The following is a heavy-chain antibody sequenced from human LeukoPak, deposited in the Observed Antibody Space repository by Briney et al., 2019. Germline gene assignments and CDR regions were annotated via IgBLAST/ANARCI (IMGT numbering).Heavy chain of an antibody. CDR1: GGSISTYY. J-gene: IGHJ5*02. CDR3: ARGADDSILSWFDP. Sequence: SETLSLTCTVSGGSISTYYWNWIRQPPGKGLEWIGYIYHSGSTNYNPSLKSRVTISVDTSKNQFSLKLSSVTAADTAVYYCARGADDSILSWFDPWGQGTLVTVSS. CDR2: IYHSGST. D-gene: IGHD3-22*01. V-gene: IGHV4-59*01.